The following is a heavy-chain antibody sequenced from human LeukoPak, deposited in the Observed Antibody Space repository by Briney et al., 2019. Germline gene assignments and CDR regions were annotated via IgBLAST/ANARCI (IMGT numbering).Heavy chain of an antibody. CDR1: GGTFSGYA. CDR3: ARAWVRALLWFGESSRRSYYFDY. D-gene: IGHD3-10*01. Sequence: SVKVSCKASGGTFSGYAISWVRQAPGQGLEWMGGIIPIFGTVNYAQKFQGRVTITTDESTSTAYMELSSLRSEDTAVYYCARAWVRALLWFGESSRRSYYFDYWGQGTLVTVSS. CDR2: IIPIFGTV. V-gene: IGHV1-69*05. J-gene: IGHJ4*02.